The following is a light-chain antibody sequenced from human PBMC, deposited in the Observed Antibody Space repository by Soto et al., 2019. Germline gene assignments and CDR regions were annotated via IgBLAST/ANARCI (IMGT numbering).Light chain of an antibody. CDR2: SND. CDR1: SSNIESNT. V-gene: IGLV1-44*01. J-gene: IGLJ1*01. Sequence: QSVLTQPPSASGTPGQRVTISCSGSSSNIESNTVNWYQQFPGTAPKLLIHSNDQRPSGVPDRFSGSKSGTSASLAISGLQSEDEADYYCAAWDDSLNGYVFGTGTKLTGL. CDR3: AAWDDSLNGYV.